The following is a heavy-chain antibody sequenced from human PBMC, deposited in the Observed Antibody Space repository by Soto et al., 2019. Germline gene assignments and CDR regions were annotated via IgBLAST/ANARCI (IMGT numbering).Heavy chain of an antibody. V-gene: IGHV3-49*04. CDR1: VFNFGVHA. CDR3: TRSLAIDFDS. CDR2: IRRKAYGGTT. Sequence: LRLSFSASVFNFGVHAMRWVRQAPGKGLEWVGFIRRKAYGGTTDYSASVKGRFTISGDDSKSIAYLYMNSLKIEDTAVYYCTRSLAIDFDSWGQGTLVTVSS. J-gene: IGHJ4*02.